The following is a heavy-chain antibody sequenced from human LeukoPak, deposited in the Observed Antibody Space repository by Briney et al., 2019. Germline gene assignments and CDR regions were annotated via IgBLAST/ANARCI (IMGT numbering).Heavy chain of an antibody. Sequence: GGSLRLSCEASGFSFSSYGMSWVRQAPGKGLEWVSGISGSGGTTYYAEALTGRFTVSRDNSKNTLYLQMNSLRAEDTALYDCAKGGLRGGTYNDAFWGQGTLVTVSS. CDR1: GFSFSSYG. CDR2: ISGSGGTT. D-gene: IGHD3-16*01. CDR3: AKGGLRGGTYNDAF. J-gene: IGHJ1*01. V-gene: IGHV3-23*01.